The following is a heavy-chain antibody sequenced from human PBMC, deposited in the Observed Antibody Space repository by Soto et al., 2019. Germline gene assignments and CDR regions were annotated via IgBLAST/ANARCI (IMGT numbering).Heavy chain of an antibody. CDR2: ISGSGGST. Sequence: GGSLRLSCAVSGFTFSSYAMSWVRQTPGKGLEWVSTISGSGGSTYQADSVKGRFTISRDNSKNTVYLQMDSLRAEDTAVYSCAKCKIRDYYYYGMDVWGQGTTVTVSS. CDR1: GFTFSSYA. J-gene: IGHJ6*02. CDR3: AKCKIRDYYYYGMDV. V-gene: IGHV3-23*01.